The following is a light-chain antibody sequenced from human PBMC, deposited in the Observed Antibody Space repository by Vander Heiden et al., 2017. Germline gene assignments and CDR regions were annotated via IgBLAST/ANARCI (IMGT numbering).Light chain of an antibody. J-gene: IGKJ2*01. CDR2: EAY. CDR1: QIISNNY. V-gene: IGKV3D-20*01. CDR3: QHYDNSPPYT. Sequence: EIVLTQYQATLPLSPGDRATISCGASQIISNNYQAWYQQKPARAPRHLIYEAYSRAAGIPDRFSGSGSGTDFTLTINRLEPEDFGIYYCQHYDNSPPYTFGQGTKLEIK.